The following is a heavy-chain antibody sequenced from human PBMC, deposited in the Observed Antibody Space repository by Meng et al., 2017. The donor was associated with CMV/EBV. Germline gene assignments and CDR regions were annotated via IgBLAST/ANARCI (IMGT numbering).Heavy chain of an antibody. Sequence: TLSLTCTVSGGSISSYYWSWIRQPPGKALEWLALIYWNDDKRYSPSLKSRLTITKDTSKNQVVLTMTNMDPVDTATYYCAHNGELLYYYYGMDVWGQGTTVTVSS. CDR1: GGSISSYYW. V-gene: IGHV2-5*01. J-gene: IGHJ6*02. CDR2: IYWNDDK. CDR3: AHNGELLYYYYGMDV. D-gene: IGHD1-26*01.